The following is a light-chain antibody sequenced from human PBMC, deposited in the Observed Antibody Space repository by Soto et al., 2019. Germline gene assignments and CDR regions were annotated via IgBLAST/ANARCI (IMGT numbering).Light chain of an antibody. Sequence: DVVMTQSPLSLPVTLGQPASISCRSSQRVVHSDGIDYLSWFQQRPGQSPRRLIYRTSNRESGVPDRFSGSGSGTDFTLYFSRVEAEDVGVYYCMQGTHWPPTFGQGTKVEIK. CDR2: RTS. V-gene: IGKV2-30*02. J-gene: IGKJ1*01. CDR3: MQGTHWPPT. CDR1: QRVVHSDGIDY.